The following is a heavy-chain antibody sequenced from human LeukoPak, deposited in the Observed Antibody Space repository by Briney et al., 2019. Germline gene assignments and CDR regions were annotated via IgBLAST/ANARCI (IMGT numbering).Heavy chain of an antibody. Sequence: PGGSLRLSCAASGFTFSSHWMHWVRQAPGKGLVWVSRTNNDETSITYADSVKGRFTISRDNSKNTLYLQMNSLRAEDTAVYYCAKDLGGYYGSGINDAFDIWGQGTMVTVSS. D-gene: IGHD3-10*01. V-gene: IGHV3-74*03. J-gene: IGHJ3*02. CDR1: GFTFSSHW. CDR2: TNNDETSI. CDR3: AKDLGGYYGSGINDAFDI.